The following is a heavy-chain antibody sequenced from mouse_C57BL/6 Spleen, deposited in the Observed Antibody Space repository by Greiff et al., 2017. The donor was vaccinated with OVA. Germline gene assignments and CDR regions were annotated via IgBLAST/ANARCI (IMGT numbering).Heavy chain of an antibody. CDR1: GFTFSDYG. D-gene: IGHD4-1*01. V-gene: IGHV5-17*01. CDR3: ARWNWDSYFDY. CDR2: ISSGSSTI. J-gene: IGHJ2*01. Sequence: EVKLMESGGGLVKPGGSLKLSCAASGFTFSDYGMHWVRQAPEKGLEWVAYISSGSSTIYYADTVKGRFTISRDNAKNTLFLQMTSLRSEDTAMYYCARWNWDSYFDYWGQGTTLTVSS.